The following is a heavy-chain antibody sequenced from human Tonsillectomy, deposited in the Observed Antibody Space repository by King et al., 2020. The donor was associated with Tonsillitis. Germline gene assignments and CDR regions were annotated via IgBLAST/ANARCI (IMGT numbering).Heavy chain of an antibody. V-gene: IGHV3-53*01. D-gene: IGHD3-10*01. CDR1: GFTVSSNY. Sequence: EVQLVESGGGLIQPGGSLRLSCAASGFTVSSNYMSWVRQAPGKGLEGVSVIYGGGRTYYADSVKGRFTNSRDNTKNTLYVQMNSLRADDTAMYYCARVKLWRLDYWGQGTLVTVSS. CDR3: ARVKLWRLDY. J-gene: IGHJ4*02. CDR2: IYGGGRT.